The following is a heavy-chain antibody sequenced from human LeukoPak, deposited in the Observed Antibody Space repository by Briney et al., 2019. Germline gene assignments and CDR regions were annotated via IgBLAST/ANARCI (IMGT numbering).Heavy chain of an antibody. V-gene: IGHV3-48*02. CDR2: ISSSSSTI. Sequence: GGSLRLSCAASGFTYSSYSMNWVRQAPGKGLEWVSYISSSSSTIYYADSVKGRFTISRDNAKNSLYLQMNSLRDEDTAVYYCARAAYYYDSSGYYGGWFDPWGQGTLVTVSS. J-gene: IGHJ5*02. D-gene: IGHD3-22*01. CDR1: GFTYSSYS. CDR3: ARAAYYYDSSGYYGGWFDP.